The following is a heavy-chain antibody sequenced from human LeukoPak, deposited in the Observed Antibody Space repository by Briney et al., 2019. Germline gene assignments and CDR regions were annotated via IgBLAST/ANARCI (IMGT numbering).Heavy chain of an antibody. J-gene: IGHJ5*02. CDR3: ARHERSSITMIRGVKPKKWFDP. Sequence: TLSLTCTVSGGSITSGSSYWSWIRQPAGKGLEWIGRIYTSGSTNYNPSLKSRVTMSVDTSKNQFSLKLSSLTAADTAVYYCARHERSSITMIRGVKPKKWFDPWGQGTLVTVSS. D-gene: IGHD3-10*01. CDR1: GGSITSGSSY. CDR2: IYTSGST. V-gene: IGHV4-61*02.